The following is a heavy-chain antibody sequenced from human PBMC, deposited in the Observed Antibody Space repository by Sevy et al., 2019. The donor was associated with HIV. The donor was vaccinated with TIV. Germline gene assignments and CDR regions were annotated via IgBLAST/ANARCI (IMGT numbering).Heavy chain of an antibody. CDR2: IKEDGREK. D-gene: IGHD3-22*01. CDR1: GFTFSSYW. J-gene: IGHJ3*02. V-gene: IGHV3-7*04. CDR3: ARGDYYDSSGFYTDAFDI. Sequence: GGSLSLSCAASGFTFSSYWMSWVRQAPGKGLEWVGNIKEDGREKYYADSVKGRFTISRDNTKNSVYLQMNSLRAEDTAVYYCARGDYYDSSGFYTDAFDIWGQGTMVTVSS.